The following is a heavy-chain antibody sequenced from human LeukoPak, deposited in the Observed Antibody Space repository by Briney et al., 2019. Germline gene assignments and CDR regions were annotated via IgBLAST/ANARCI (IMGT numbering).Heavy chain of an antibody. CDR2: INHSGST. D-gene: IGHD1-26*01. V-gene: IGHV4-34*01. Sequence: SETLSLTCAVYGGSFSGYYWSWIRQPPGKGLEWIGEINHSGSTNYNPSLKSRVTISVDTSKNQFSLQLSSVTAADTAVYYCARDVGATPGYFDYWGQGTLVTVSS. CDR3: ARDVGATPGYFDY. CDR1: GGSFSGYY. J-gene: IGHJ4*02.